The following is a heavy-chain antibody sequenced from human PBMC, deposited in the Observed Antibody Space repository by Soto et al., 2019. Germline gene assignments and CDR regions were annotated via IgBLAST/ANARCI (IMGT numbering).Heavy chain of an antibody. CDR2: INHSGST. CDR3: AREEPATAAIG. D-gene: IGHD2-2*01. CDR1: GGSFSGYY. V-gene: IGHV4-34*01. Sequence: LSLTCAVYGGSFSGYYWSWIRQPPGKGLEWIGEINHSGSTNYNPSLKSRVTISVDTSKNQFSLKLSSVTAADTAVYYCAREEPATAAIGWGQGTLVTVPQ. J-gene: IGHJ4*02.